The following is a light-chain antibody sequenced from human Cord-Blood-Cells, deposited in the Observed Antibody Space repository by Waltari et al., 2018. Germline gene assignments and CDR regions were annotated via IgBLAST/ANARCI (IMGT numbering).Light chain of an antibody. CDR2: EKK. V-gene: IGLV1-51*02. CDR3: GTWDSSLSAWV. J-gene: IGLJ3*02. CDR1: SSNIGNNY. Sequence: QSVLTQPPSVSAAPGQKVTISCSGSSSNIGNNYVSWYQQLPGTAPKLLIYEKKKRPSGIPDRFSGSKSGTSATLGLTGLQTGDEADYYCGTWDSSLSAWVFGGGTKLTVL.